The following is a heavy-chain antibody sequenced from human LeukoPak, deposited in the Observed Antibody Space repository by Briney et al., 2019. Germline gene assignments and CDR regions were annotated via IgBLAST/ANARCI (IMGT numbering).Heavy chain of an antibody. CDR3: ARESSQTRYFDL. V-gene: IGHV4-39*07. Sequence: SETLSLTCTVSGGSISSSSYYWGWIRQPPGKGLEWIGSIYYSGSTYYNPSLKSRVTISVDTSKNQFSLKLSSVTAADTAVYYCARESSQTRYFDLWGRGTLVTVSS. CDR1: GGSISSSSYY. CDR2: IYYSGST. J-gene: IGHJ2*01.